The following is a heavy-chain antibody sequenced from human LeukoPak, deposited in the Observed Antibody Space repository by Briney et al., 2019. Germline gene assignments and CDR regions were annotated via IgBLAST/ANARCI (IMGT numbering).Heavy chain of an antibody. D-gene: IGHD5-24*01. CDR2: ISYDGSNK. Sequence: PGGSLRLSCAASGFTFSNYALHWVRQAPGKGLEWVAVISYDGSNKYYADSVKGRFTISRDNSKNTLYLQMNSLRSEDTAVYYCARHSCRDGCPRYYYGMDVWGQGTTVTVSS. CDR3: ARHSCRDGCPRYYYGMDV. J-gene: IGHJ6*02. CDR1: GFTFSNYA. V-gene: IGHV3-30*04.